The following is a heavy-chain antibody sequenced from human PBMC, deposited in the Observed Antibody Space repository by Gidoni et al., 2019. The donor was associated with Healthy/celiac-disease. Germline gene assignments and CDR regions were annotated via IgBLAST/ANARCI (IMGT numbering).Heavy chain of an antibody. V-gene: IGHV3-15*01. Sequence: EVQLVESGGGLVQPGGSLRLSCAASGFTFSNAWMSWVRQAPGKGLEWVGRIKSKTDGGTTDYAAPVKGRFTISRDDSKNTLYLQMNSLKTEDTAVYYCTTNAPDFWSGRPFDYWGQGTLVTVSS. CDR2: IKSKTDGGTT. D-gene: IGHD3-3*01. J-gene: IGHJ4*02. CDR3: TTNAPDFWSGRPFDY. CDR1: GFTFSNAW.